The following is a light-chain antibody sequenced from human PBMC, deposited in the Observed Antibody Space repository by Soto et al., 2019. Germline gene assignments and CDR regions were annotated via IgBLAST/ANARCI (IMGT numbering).Light chain of an antibody. CDR3: QQSYSTHHT. CDR2: AAS. CDR1: QSISSY. J-gene: IGKJ2*01. Sequence: DIQMTQSPSSLSASVGDRVTITCRASQSISSYLNWYQQKPGKAPKLLIYAASSLQGGVPSRFSGSGSGTDFTLTISSLQPEDFATYYCQQSYSTHHTFGQGTKLEIK. V-gene: IGKV1-39*01.